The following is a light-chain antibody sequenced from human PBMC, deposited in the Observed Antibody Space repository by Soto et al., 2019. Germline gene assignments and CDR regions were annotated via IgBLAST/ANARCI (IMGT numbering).Light chain of an antibody. CDR3: QQHGSSPYT. CDR1: QSVSRSY. J-gene: IGKJ2*01. Sequence: EIVLTQSPGTLSLSPGDRATLSCRASQSVSRSYLAWYRQKPGQPPMLLMSGTSIRAPGIPERFSGSVSGTDFTLTISRLEPDDFAVYYCQQHGSSPYTFGQGTKLEIK. V-gene: IGKV3-20*01. CDR2: GTS.